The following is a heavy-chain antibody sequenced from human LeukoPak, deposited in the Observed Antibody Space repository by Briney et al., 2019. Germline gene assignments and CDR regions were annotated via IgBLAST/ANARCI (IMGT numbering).Heavy chain of an antibody. D-gene: IGHD1-26*01. Sequence: PSETLSLTCTVSGGSISSSSYYWGWIRQPPGKGLEWIGSIYYSGSTYYNPSLKSRVTISVDTSKNQFSLKLSSVTAADTAVYYCARDSSGSYWPDAFDIWGQGTMVTVSS. V-gene: IGHV4-39*07. CDR2: IYYSGST. J-gene: IGHJ3*02. CDR1: GGSISSSSYY. CDR3: ARDSSGSYWPDAFDI.